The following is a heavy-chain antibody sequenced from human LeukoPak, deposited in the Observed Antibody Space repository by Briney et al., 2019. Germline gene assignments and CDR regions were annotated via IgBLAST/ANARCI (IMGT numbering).Heavy chain of an antibody. Sequence: GGSLRLSCAASGFTFSSHLMHWVRQAQGTGLVWVSAISGSGGSTYYADSVKGRFAISRDNSKNTLFLQMNSLRAEDTAVYYCAKSPLEWLPYYFDYWGQGTLVTVSS. J-gene: IGHJ4*02. D-gene: IGHD3-3*01. CDR2: ISGSGGST. V-gene: IGHV3-23*01. CDR3: AKSPLEWLPYYFDY. CDR1: GFTFSSHL.